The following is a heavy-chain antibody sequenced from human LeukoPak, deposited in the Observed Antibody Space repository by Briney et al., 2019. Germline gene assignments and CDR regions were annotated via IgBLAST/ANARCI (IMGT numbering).Heavy chain of an antibody. J-gene: IGHJ2*01. Sequence: PGGSPRLSCAASGFTFSSYSMNWVRQAPGKGLEWVSSISSSSSYIYYADSVKGRFTISRDNAKNSLYLQMNSLRAEDTAVYYCASFKSNGSSWHWYFDLWGRGTLVTVSS. D-gene: IGHD6-13*01. CDR3: ASFKSNGSSWHWYFDL. CDR1: GFTFSSYS. V-gene: IGHV3-21*01. CDR2: ISSSSSYI.